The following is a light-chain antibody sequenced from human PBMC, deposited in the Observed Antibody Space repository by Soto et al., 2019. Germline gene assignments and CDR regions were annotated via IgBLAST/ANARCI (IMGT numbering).Light chain of an antibody. J-gene: IGKJ1*01. CDR1: QSVSSD. V-gene: IGKV3-11*01. CDR3: QQRSNWPRT. Sequence: EIVLTQSPATLSLSPGERATLSCRASQSVSSDLAWYQQKPGQAPRLLIYDASNRATGIPARFSGGGSGTDFTLTISSLEPADFAVYYCQQRSNWPRTFGQGTKVEIK. CDR2: DAS.